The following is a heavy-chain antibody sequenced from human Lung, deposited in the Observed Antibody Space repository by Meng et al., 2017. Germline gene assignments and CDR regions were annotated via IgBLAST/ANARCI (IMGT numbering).Heavy chain of an antibody. J-gene: IGHJ4*02. Sequence: LKEWAEGLLKHSETLSLHCVVSGGSFSDYYWSWIRQTPGKGLEWIGEINHSGSTNYNPSLESRATISVDTSQNNLSLKLSSVTAADSAVYYCARGPTTMAHDFDYWGQGTLVTVSS. CDR1: GGSFSDYY. CDR2: INHSGST. CDR3: ARGPTTMAHDFDY. D-gene: IGHD4-11*01. V-gene: IGHV4-34*01.